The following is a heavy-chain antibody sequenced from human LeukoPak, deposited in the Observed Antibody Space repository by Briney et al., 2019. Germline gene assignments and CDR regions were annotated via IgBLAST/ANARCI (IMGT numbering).Heavy chain of an antibody. CDR2: IKQDGSEK. V-gene: IGHV3-7*01. CDR3: ARGSATSDY. CDR1: GFTFSSYA. Sequence: LPGGSLRLSCAASGFTFSSYAMHWVRQAPGKGLEWVANIKQDGSEKYYVDSVKGRFTISRDNAKNSLYLQMNSLRAEDTAVYYCARGSATSDYWGQGTLVTVSS. D-gene: IGHD1-26*01. J-gene: IGHJ4*02.